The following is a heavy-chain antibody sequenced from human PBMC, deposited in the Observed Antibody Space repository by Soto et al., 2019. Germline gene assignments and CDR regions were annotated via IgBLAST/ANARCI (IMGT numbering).Heavy chain of an antibody. D-gene: IGHD2-2*01. V-gene: IGHV4-39*01. CDR1: SAPVSSSTYT. J-gene: IGHJ6*02. Sequence: QLQLQESGPGLVKPSETLSLTCTVSSAPVSSSTYTWGWIRQPPGKGLEWIGSIYYSGSTYYNPSLNSRVTVPVDTPKNQFSLKVTSVTAADTAVYYCARLHGYCISSSCHGHYAMDVWGQGTTVTVSS. CDR3: ARLHGYCISSSCHGHYAMDV. CDR2: IYYSGST.